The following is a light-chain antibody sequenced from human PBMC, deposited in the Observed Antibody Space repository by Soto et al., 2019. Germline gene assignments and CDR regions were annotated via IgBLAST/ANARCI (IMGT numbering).Light chain of an antibody. Sequence: QSALTQPPSASGSPGQSVTISCTGTSSDDGGYNYVSWYQQHPGKAPKVMIYEVSKRPSGVPDRFSGSKSGNTASLTVSGLQAEDEADYYCSSYAGSNNPYVFGTGTKLTVL. J-gene: IGLJ1*01. V-gene: IGLV2-8*01. CDR2: EVS. CDR3: SSYAGSNNPYV. CDR1: SSDDGGYNY.